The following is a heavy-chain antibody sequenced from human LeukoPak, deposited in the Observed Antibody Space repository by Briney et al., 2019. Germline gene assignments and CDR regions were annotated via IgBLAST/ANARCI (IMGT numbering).Heavy chain of an antibody. CDR2: MNPNSGNT. D-gene: IGHD1-1*01. J-gene: IGHJ3*02. Sequence: GASVKVSCKASGYTFTSFYMHWVRQAPGQGLEWMGWMNPNSGNTGYAQKFQGRVTITTDTSISTAYMELSGLRSEDTAVYYCARELRRDDIWGQGTMVTVSS. CDR1: GYTFTSFY. V-gene: IGHV1-8*02. CDR3: ARELRRDDI.